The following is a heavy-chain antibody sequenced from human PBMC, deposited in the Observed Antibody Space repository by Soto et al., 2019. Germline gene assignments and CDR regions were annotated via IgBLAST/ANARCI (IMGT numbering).Heavy chain of an antibody. V-gene: IGHV4-38-2*01. J-gene: IGHJ4*02. Sequence: SETLSLTCAVSGYSISSGFYWDWIRQPPGKGLEWIGSIYHSGSPYYNPSLKSRVTISVDTSKNQFSLKVTSVTAADTAVYYCARASPGPSGFDSWGQGTLVTSPQ. CDR3: ARASPGPSGFDS. CDR1: GYSISSGFY. D-gene: IGHD3-10*01. CDR2: IYHSGSP.